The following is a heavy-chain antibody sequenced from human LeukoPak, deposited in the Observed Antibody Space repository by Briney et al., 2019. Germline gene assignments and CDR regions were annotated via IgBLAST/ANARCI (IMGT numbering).Heavy chain of an antibody. CDR2: IKQDGSEK. V-gene: IGHV3-7*01. CDR1: GGSFSGHY. D-gene: IGHD3-3*01. Sequence: ETLSLTCAVYGGSFSGHYWSWIRQPPGKGLEWVANIKQDGSEKYYVDSVKGRFTISRDNAKNSLYLQMNSLRAEDTAVYYCASLASRKFVYYDFWSGYRPPRTWGQGTLVTVSS. CDR3: ASLASRKFVYYDFWSGYRPPRT. J-gene: IGHJ4*02.